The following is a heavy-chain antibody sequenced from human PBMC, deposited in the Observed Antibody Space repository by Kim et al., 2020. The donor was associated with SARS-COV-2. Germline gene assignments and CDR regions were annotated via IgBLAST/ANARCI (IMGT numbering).Heavy chain of an antibody. D-gene: IGHD6-13*01. CDR1: GDSVSSNSAA. CDR2: TYYRSKWYN. Sequence: SQTLSLTCAISGDSVSSNSAAWNWIRQSPSRGLEWLGRTYYRSKWYNDYAVSVKSRITINPDTSKNQFSLQLNSVTPEDTAVYFCARGGPGNYTSSWSIDYWGQGTLVTVSS. J-gene: IGHJ4*02. V-gene: IGHV6-1*01. CDR3: ARGGPGNYTSSWSIDY.